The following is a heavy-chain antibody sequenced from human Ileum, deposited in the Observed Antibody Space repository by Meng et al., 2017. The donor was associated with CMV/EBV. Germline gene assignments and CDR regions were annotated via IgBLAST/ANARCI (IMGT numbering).Heavy chain of an antibody. Sequence: SGFTFYNYAMAWVRQAPGKGLEWLSTITDNGYTTYEADSVMGRFTISRDNSKNTLFLQMNSLRPEDTALYYCAKHRVITGPTEHFDYWGQGTLVTVSS. CDR1: GFTFYNYA. CDR3: AKHRVITGPTEHFDY. D-gene: IGHD3-16*01. V-gene: IGHV3-23*01. CDR2: ITDNGYTT. J-gene: IGHJ4*02.